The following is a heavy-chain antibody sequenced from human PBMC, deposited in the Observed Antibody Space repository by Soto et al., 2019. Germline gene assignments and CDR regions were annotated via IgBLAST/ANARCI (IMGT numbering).Heavy chain of an antibody. CDR3: AKDSNKYSSSLRGRYFDY. J-gene: IGHJ4*02. V-gene: IGHV3-23*01. CDR1: GFPFSSYV. D-gene: IGHD4-4*01. CDR2: ISGGGSNT. Sequence: EVQLLESGGGLVQRGGSLRLSCADSGFPFSSYVMSWVRQAPGKGLERVSGISGGGSNTFYADSVQGRVTISRDNSKNTLLLQMNGLGAEDTAVYYCAKDSNKYSSSLRGRYFDYWGQGIGVTVSS.